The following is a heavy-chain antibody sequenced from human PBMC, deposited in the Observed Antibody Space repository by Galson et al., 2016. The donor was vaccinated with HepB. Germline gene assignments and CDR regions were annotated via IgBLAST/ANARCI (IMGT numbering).Heavy chain of an antibody. CDR3: AKDHGYFGSGSHHY. D-gene: IGHD3-10*01. J-gene: IGHJ4*02. Sequence: CLCLCCAGSESIYNSYGMDWVRQAPGKRLDWVADPTCDGLNKSFATPGKGRFTSSRDNSKNTLYLQMNSLRAEDTALYYCAKDHGYFGSGSHHYWGQGTLVTVSS. CDR1: ESIYNSYG. V-gene: IGHV3-30*18. CDR2: PTCDGLNK.